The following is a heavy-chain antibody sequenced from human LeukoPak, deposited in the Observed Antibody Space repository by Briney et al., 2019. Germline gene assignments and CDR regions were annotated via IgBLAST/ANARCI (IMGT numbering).Heavy chain of an antibody. V-gene: IGHV3-48*01. CDR2: ISSSSSTI. CDR1: GFTFSSYS. D-gene: IGHD4-17*01. Sequence: GGSLRLSCAASGFTFSSYSMNWVRQTPGKGLEWVSYISSSSSTIYYADSVKGRFTISRDNAKNSLYLQMNSLRVEDTAVYYCGRGHYGIDYWGQGTLVTVSS. CDR3: GRGHYGIDY. J-gene: IGHJ4*02.